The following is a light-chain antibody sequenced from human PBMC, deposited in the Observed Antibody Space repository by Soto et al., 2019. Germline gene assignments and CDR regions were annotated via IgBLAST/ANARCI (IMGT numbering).Light chain of an antibody. V-gene: IGKV3D-20*02. CDR2: GAS. CDR3: QQRSNWPLT. J-gene: IGKJ4*01. CDR1: LSVSSNY. Sequence: EIVLTQSPGTLSLSPGERATLSCRASLSVSSNYLAWYQQKPGQAPRLLIYGASTRATGIPDRFSGSGSGTDFALTISRLEPEDFAIYYCQQRSNWPLTFGGGTKVEIK.